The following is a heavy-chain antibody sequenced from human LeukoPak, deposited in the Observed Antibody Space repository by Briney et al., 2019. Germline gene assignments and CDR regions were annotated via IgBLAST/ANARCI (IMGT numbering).Heavy chain of an antibody. CDR3: AKEGPDIVVVPASDPDY. Sequence: GGSLRLSCAASGFTLSSYWMSWVRQAPGKGLEWVANIKQDGSEKYYVDSVKGRFTISRGNAKNSLYLQMNSLRAEDTAVYYCAKEGPDIVVVPASDPDYWGQGTLVTVSS. CDR1: GFTLSSYW. J-gene: IGHJ4*02. V-gene: IGHV3-7*03. D-gene: IGHD2-2*01. CDR2: IKQDGSEK.